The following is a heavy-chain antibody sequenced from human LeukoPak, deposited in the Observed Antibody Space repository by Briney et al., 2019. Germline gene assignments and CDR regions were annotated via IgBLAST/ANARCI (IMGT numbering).Heavy chain of an antibody. CDR3: VRAMAPLDTFNYQYAMDA. V-gene: IGHV1-8*01. J-gene: IGHJ6*02. CDR1: GYTFTNYD. D-gene: IGHD5-24*01. CDR2: MNPNSGNT. Sequence: ASVKVSCKASGYTFTNYDINWVRQAPGQGLEWMGWMNPNSGNTGYAQKFQGRFTLTRETFISTAYMELSSLRSDDTAVYYCVRAMAPLDTFNYQYAMDAWGQGTMVTVSS.